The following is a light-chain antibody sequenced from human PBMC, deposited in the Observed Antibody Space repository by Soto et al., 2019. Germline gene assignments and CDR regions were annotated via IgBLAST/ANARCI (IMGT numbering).Light chain of an antibody. V-gene: IGLV1-51*01. CDR1: SSNIGTNY. J-gene: IGLJ2*01. CDR2: DID. CDR3: GTGDDSLSAVG. Sequence: QSVLTQPPSVSAAPGQKVTISCTGSSSNIGTNYVSWYRQVPGTAPELVIYDIDKRPSGIADRFSGSRSGTSATLAITGLQTGDEAEYAYGTGDDSLSAVGFGGGTKLTVL.